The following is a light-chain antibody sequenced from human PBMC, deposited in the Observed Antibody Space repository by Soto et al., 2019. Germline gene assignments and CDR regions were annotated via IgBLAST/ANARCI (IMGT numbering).Light chain of an antibody. Sequence: QSALTQPASVSGSPGQSITISCTGTSSDVGGYNYVAWYQQHPDKAPKLMIFEDTNRPSGASDRFSGSKSGNTASLAISGLQAEDEAYYYCRSHTSTRALVFGTGAKVPVL. J-gene: IGLJ1*01. CDR1: SSDVGGYNY. CDR2: EDT. V-gene: IGLV2-14*01. CDR3: RSHTSTRALV.